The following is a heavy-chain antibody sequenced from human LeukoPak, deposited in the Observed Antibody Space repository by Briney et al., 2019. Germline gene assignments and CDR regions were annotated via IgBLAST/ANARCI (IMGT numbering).Heavy chain of an antibody. CDR1: GGSISSYY. CDR3: ATLSSGWYVVDY. D-gene: IGHD6-19*01. Sequence: PSETLSLTCTVSGGSISSYYWSWIRQPPGKGLEWIGYIYYSGSTNYNPSLKSRVTISVDTSKNQFSLKLSSVTAADTAVYYCATLSSGWYVVDYWGQGTLVTVSS. J-gene: IGHJ4*02. CDR2: IYYSGST. V-gene: IGHV4-59*01.